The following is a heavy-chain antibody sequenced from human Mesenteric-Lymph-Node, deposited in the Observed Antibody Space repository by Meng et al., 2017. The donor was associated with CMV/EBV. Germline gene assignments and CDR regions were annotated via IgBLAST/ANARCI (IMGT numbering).Heavy chain of an antibody. CDR3: ARVVSYYYDSSGPA. J-gene: IGHJ5*02. Sequence: GGSLRLSCAASGFPFSSYWMSWVRQAPGKGLEWVANIKQDGSEKYYVDSVKGRFTISRDNAKNSLYLQMNSLRAEDTAVYYCARVVSYYYDSSGPAWGQGTLVTVSS. D-gene: IGHD3-22*01. CDR2: IKQDGSEK. CDR1: GFPFSSYW. V-gene: IGHV3-7*01.